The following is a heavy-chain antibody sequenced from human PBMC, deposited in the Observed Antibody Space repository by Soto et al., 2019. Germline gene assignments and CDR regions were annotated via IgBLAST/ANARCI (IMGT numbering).Heavy chain of an antibody. CDR1: GYTFTSYY. V-gene: IGHV1-46*03. CDR3: ARGPVSYCSGGSCYTPGDAFDI. Sequence: QVQLVQSGAEVKKPGASVKVSCKASGYTFTSYYMHWVRQAPGQGLEWMGIINPSGGSTSYAQKFQGRVTMTGDTSTSTVYMELSSLRSEDTAVYYCARGPVSYCSGGSCYTPGDAFDIWGQGTMVTVSS. CDR2: INPSGGST. D-gene: IGHD2-15*01. J-gene: IGHJ3*02.